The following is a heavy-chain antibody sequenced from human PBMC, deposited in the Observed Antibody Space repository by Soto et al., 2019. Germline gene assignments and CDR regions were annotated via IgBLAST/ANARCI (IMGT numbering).Heavy chain of an antibody. CDR2: IYPGDSDT. V-gene: IGHV5-51*01. CDR3: ARRGSSGWYVAPLDY. Sequence: PGESLKISCKTSGYDFNTYWIGWVRQMPGKGLGWMGIIYPGDSDTKYSPSSQGQVTISADKAISTAYLQWSGLTASDTATYYCARRGSSGWYVAPLDYWGQGTLVTVSS. D-gene: IGHD6-19*01. J-gene: IGHJ4*02. CDR1: GYDFNTYW.